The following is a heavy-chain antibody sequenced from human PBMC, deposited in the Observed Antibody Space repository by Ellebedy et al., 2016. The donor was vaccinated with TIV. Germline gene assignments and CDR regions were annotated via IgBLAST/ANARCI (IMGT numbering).Heavy chain of an antibody. CDR2: ISSDGTKT. CDR1: GFTFSDHW. J-gene: IGHJ4*02. Sequence: GESLKISXAASGFTFSDHWMHWVRQTPGEGLVWVSIISSDGTKTFYADSVKGRLTISRDNAKSTLYLQMNSLRGEDTAVYYCARGGRVGATGGKWGQGTLVTVSS. CDR3: ARGGRVGATGGK. D-gene: IGHD1-26*01. V-gene: IGHV3-74*01.